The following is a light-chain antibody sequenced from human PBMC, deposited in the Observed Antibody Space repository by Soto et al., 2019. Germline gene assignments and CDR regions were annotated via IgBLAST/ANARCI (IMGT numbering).Light chain of an antibody. J-gene: IGLJ1*01. V-gene: IGLV2-14*01. CDR3: FSYTTSASYV. Sequence: QSVLAQPASVSGSPGQSITISCTGTSCVVGNYSFVSWYRQHPGKAPKLMIYDINNRPSGVANRFSGSTSGNTASLTISGLQAEDEADYYCFSYTTSASYVFGTGTKLTVL. CDR2: DIN. CDR1: SCVVGNYSF.